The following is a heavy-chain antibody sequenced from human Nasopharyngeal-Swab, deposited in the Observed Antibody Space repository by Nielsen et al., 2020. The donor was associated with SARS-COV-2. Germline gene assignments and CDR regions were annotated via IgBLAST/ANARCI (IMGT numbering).Heavy chain of an antibody. V-gene: IGHV4-34*01. D-gene: IGHD2-21*02. CDR2: INHSGST. J-gene: IGHJ6*02. Sequence: SETLSLTCAVYGGSFSGYYWSWIRQPPGKGLEWIGEINHSGSTNYNPSLKSRVTISVHTSKNQFSLKLSSVTAADTAVYYCAGNSRGGDPSQGGMDVWGQGTTVTVSS. CDR3: AGNSRGGDPSQGGMDV. CDR1: GGSFSGYY.